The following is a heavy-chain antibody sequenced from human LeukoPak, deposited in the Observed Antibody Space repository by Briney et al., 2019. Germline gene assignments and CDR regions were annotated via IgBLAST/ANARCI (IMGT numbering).Heavy chain of an antibody. D-gene: IGHD1-26*01. V-gene: IGHV3-7*01. CDR2: IKQDGSEK. J-gene: IGHJ4*02. Sequence: LSRGATGSESVRYGMSVVRGARGKVQERMANIKQDGSEKYYVDSVKGRFTISRDNAKNSLYLQMNSLRAEDTAVYDCARGELEGHWGQGTLVTVSS. CDR1: GSESVRYG. CDR3: ARGELEGH.